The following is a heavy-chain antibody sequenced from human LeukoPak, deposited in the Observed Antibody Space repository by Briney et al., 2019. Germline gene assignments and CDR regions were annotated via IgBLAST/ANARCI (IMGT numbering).Heavy chain of an antibody. CDR2: ISYDGSNK. Sequence: GGSLRLSCAASGFTFSSYAMHWVRQAPGKGLEWVAVISYDGSNKYYADSVKGRSTISRDNSKNTLYLQMNSLRAEDTAVYYCAKSGYEPWGPESYSGYDYGAFDIWGQGTMVTVSS. D-gene: IGHD5-12*01. V-gene: IGHV3-30-3*02. CDR3: AKSGYEPWGPESYSGYDYGAFDI. J-gene: IGHJ3*02. CDR1: GFTFSSYA.